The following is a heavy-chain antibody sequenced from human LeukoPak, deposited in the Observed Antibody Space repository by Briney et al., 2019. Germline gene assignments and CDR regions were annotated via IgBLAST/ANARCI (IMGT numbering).Heavy chain of an antibody. CDR1: GFTFSGSA. Sequence: GGSLRLSCAASGFTFSGSAMHWVRQASGKGLEWVGRIRSKANSYATAYAASAKGRFTISRDDSKNTAYLQMNSLKTEDTAVYYCTSPNPLGYCSSTSCYKDYWGQGTLVTVSS. CDR3: TSPNPLGYCSSTSCYKDY. V-gene: IGHV3-73*01. J-gene: IGHJ4*02. D-gene: IGHD2-2*02. CDR2: IRSKANSYAT.